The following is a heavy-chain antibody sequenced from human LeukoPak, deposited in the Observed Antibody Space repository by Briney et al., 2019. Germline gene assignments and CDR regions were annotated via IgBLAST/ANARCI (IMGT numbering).Heavy chain of an antibody. D-gene: IGHD2-15*01. CDR2: INWNGGRT. V-gene: IGHV3-20*04. J-gene: IGHJ4*02. CDR3: ARGQGYSDY. Sequence: GGSLRLSCAASGFTFDDYGMNWVRQAPGEGLQWVSGINWNGGRTGYADSVKGRFTISRDNAKSSLYLQMNSLRAEDTALYYCARGQGYSDYWGQGTLVTVSS. CDR1: GFTFDDYG.